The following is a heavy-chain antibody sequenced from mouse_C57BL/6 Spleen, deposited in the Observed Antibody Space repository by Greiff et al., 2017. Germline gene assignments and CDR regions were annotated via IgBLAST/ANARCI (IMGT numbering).Heavy chain of an antibody. CDR1: GYSITSGYY. V-gene: IGHV3-6*01. CDR3: ARDQDYYGSSYEDYYWYFDV. D-gene: IGHD1-1*01. Sequence: EVKLMESGPGLVKPSQSLSLTCSVTGYSITSGYYWNWIRQFPGNKLEWMGYISYDGSNNYNPSLKNRISITRDTSKNQFFLKLNSVTTEDTATXYCARDQDYYGSSYEDYYWYFDVWGTGTTVTVSS. CDR2: ISYDGSN. J-gene: IGHJ1*03.